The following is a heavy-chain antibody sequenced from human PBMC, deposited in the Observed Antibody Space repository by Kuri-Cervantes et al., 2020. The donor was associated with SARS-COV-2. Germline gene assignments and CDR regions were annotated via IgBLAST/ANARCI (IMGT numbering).Heavy chain of an antibody. V-gene: IGHV1-2*04. CDR2: INPNSGGT. Sequence: ASVKVSCKASGYTFTGYYMHWVRQPPGQGLEWMGWINPNSGGTNYAQKFQGWVTMTRDTSIRTAYMELSRLRSDDTAVYYCATGTVRGVIQSYYFGMDVWGQGTTVTVSS. J-gene: IGHJ6*02. D-gene: IGHD3-10*01. CDR3: ATGTVRGVIQSYYFGMDV. CDR1: GYTFTGYY.